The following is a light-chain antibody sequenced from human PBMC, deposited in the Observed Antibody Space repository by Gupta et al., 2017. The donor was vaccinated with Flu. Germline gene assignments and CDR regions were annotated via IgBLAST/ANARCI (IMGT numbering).Light chain of an antibody. Sequence: GDALPNQYVYWFQQRPGQAPTLLIYKDTERPSGIPERFSGSSSGTTVTLTISGVQAEDEADYYWQSADASSTYYVFGTGTKVTV. CDR2: KDT. J-gene: IGLJ1*01. CDR3: QSADASSTYYV. V-gene: IGLV3-25*03. CDR1: ALPNQY.